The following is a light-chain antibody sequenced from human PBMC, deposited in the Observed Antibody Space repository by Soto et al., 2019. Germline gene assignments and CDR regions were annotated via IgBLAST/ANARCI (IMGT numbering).Light chain of an antibody. CDR1: QSVSSNY. V-gene: IGKV3-20*01. CDR3: QQYGGSPWT. CDR2: GAS. J-gene: IGKJ1*01. Sequence: EIALTQSPGTLSLSPGERATLSCRASQSVSSNYFAWYQQRRGQAPRLLLYGASSRATGVPDRFSGSGSGTDFTLTISRPEPEDFAVYYCQQYGGSPWTFGQGTKVEVK.